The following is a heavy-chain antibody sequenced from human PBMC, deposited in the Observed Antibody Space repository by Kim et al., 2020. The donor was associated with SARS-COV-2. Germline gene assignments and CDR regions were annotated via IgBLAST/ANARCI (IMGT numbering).Heavy chain of an antibody. Sequence: ASVKVSCKASGYTFTGYYMHWVRQAPGQGLEWMGWINPNSGGTNYAQKFQGWVTMTRDTSISTAYMELSRLRSDDTAVYYCAREGGAERYYYDSSGYYPDAEYFQHWGRGTLVTVSS. CDR1: GYTFTGYY. CDR3: AREGGAERYYYDSSGYYPDAEYFQH. CDR2: INPNSGGT. D-gene: IGHD3-22*01. J-gene: IGHJ1*01. V-gene: IGHV1-2*04.